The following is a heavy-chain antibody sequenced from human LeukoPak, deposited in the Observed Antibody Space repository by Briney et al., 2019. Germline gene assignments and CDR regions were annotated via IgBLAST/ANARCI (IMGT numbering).Heavy chain of an antibody. Sequence: KPGAPVKVSCKASGYNFTSYGISWVRQAPGQGLEWMGWISPYKGNTNYAQKLQGRVTMTTDTSTSTAYMELRSLRSDDTAVYYCARGVGNIVVVPAYIDHWGQGTLVTVSS. V-gene: IGHV1-18*04. CDR3: ARGVGNIVVVPAYIDH. CDR1: GYNFTSYG. CDR2: ISPYKGNT. J-gene: IGHJ4*02. D-gene: IGHD2-2*01.